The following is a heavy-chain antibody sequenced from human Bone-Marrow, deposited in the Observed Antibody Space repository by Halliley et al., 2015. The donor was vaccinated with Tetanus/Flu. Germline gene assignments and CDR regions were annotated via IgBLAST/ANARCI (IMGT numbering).Heavy chain of an antibody. CDR3: ARLGRRGLDNYFY. D-gene: IGHD3-10*01. CDR2: VYDSGVT. J-gene: IGHJ4*02. V-gene: IGHV4-61*07. Sequence: WLGYVYDSGVTSYTPSLNSRLTMSLDTSRNQFSLGLRSVTAADTALYYCARLGRRGLDNYFYWGQGTLVTVSS.